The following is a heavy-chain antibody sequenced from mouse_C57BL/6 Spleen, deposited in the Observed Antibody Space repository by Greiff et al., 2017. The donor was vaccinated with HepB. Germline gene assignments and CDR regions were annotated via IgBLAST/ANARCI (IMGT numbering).Heavy chain of an antibody. V-gene: IGHV5-17*01. D-gene: IGHD2-4*01. Sequence: EVQGVESGGGLVKPGGSLKLSCAASGFTFSDYGMHWVRQAPEKGLEWVAYISSGSSTIYYADTVKGRFTISRDNAKNTLFLQITSLRSEDTAMYYCARVYYDYDVYYYAMDYWSQGTSVTVSA. J-gene: IGHJ4*01. CDR1: GFTFSDYG. CDR3: ARVYYDYDVYYYAMDY. CDR2: ISSGSSTI.